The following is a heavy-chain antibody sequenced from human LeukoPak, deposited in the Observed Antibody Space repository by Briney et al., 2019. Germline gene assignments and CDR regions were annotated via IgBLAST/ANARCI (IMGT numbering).Heavy chain of an antibody. CDR1: GFTFSSYG. CDR3: AKSRLLRKDIVVVGAFDY. V-gene: IGHV3-23*01. D-gene: IGHD2-2*01. J-gene: IGHJ4*02. CDR2: ISGSGGST. Sequence: GGSLRLSCAASGFTFSSYGMSWVRQAPGKGLEWVSAISGSGGSTYYADSVKGRFTISRDNSKNTLYLQMNSLRAEDTAVYYCAKSRLLRKDIVVVGAFDYWGQGTLVTVSS.